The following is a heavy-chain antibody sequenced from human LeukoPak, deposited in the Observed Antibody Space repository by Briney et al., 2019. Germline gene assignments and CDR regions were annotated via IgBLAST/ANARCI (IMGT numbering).Heavy chain of an antibody. Sequence: GGSLRLSCAASGFTFSSYSMNWVRQAPGKGLEWVSYISSSSTIYYADSVKGRFTISRDNAKNSLYLQMNSLRDEDTAVYYCARVVHYGSGSYLFNYFDYWGQGTLVTVSS. CDR3: ARVVHYGSGSYLFNYFDY. CDR2: ISSSSTI. CDR1: GFTFSSYS. V-gene: IGHV3-48*02. J-gene: IGHJ4*02. D-gene: IGHD3-10*01.